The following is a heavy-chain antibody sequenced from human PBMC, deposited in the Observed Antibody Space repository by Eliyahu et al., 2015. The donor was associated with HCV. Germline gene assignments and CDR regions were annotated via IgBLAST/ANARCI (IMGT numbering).Heavy chain of an antibody. Sequence: EVQLLESGGGLVQPGGSLRLSCAASGFTFGSSVMTWVRQAPGKGLEWVSTISGSGGNTYYADSVKGRFTISRDNSKNTLYLQMNSLRAEDTAVYYCAKGSKYQLLSFDYWGQGTLVTVSS. J-gene: IGHJ4*02. CDR1: GFTFGSSV. CDR2: ISGSGGNT. CDR3: AKGSKYQLLSFDY. V-gene: IGHV3-23*01. D-gene: IGHD2-2*01.